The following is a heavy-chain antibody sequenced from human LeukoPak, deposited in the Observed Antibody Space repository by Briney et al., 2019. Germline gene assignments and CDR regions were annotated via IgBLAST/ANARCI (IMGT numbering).Heavy chain of an antibody. CDR2: ISGSGGST. V-gene: IGHV3-23*01. J-gene: IGHJ4*02. Sequence: GGSLRLSCAASGFTFSSYAMSWVRQAPGKGLEWVSAISGSGGSTYYADSVRGRFTTSRDNSKNTLYQQMNSLRAEDTAVYYCAKDTGGDIVVVPAPDYWGQGTLVTVSS. D-gene: IGHD2-2*01. CDR3: AKDTGGDIVVVPAPDY. CDR1: GFTFSSYA.